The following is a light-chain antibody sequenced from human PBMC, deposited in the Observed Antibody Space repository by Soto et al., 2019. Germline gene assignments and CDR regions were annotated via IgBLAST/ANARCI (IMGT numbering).Light chain of an antibody. CDR2: DAS. Sequence: AIQLTQSPSSLSASVGDRVTITCRASQGISSALAWYQQKPGKAPKLLIYDASSLESGVPSRFSGSGSGTDFTLTNSSLQPGDFATYYCQQFNSYPLTFGGGTKVEIK. J-gene: IGKJ4*01. CDR3: QQFNSYPLT. CDR1: QGISSA. V-gene: IGKV1-13*02.